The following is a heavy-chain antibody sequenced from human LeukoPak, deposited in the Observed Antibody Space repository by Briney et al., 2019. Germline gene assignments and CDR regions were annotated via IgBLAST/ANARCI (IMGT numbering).Heavy chain of an antibody. D-gene: IGHD1-26*01. Sequence: SETLPLTCTVSGGSISSYYWGWIRQPPGKGLEWIGSIYYSGSTYYNPSLKSRVTISVDTSKNQFSLKLSSVTAADTAVYYCGRLRGELTFDYWGQGTLVTVSS. V-gene: IGHV4-39*07. CDR1: GGSISSYY. CDR2: IYYSGST. J-gene: IGHJ4*02. CDR3: GRLRGELTFDY.